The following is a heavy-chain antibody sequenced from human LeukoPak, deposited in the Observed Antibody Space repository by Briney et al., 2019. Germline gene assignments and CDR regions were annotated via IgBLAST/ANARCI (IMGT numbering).Heavy chain of an antibody. CDR2: MNPNSGNT. Sequence: GASVKVSCKASGYTFTSYDINWVRQATGQGLEWMGWMNPNSGNTGYAQKFQGRVTITRNTSISTAYMELSSLRSEDTAVYYCARGVVVVPAALHHYYYYYYMDVWGKGTTVTVSS. J-gene: IGHJ6*03. V-gene: IGHV1-8*03. CDR1: GYTFTSYD. D-gene: IGHD2-2*01. CDR3: ARGVVVVPAALHHYYYYYYMDV.